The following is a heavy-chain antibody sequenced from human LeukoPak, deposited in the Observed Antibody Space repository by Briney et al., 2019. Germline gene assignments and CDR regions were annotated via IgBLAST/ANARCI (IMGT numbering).Heavy chain of an antibody. CDR1: GGSFSGYY. Sequence: SETLSLTCAAYGGSFSGYYWSWIRQPPGKGLEWIGEINHSGSTNYNPSLKSRVTISVDPSKNQFSLKLSSVTAADTAVYYCARVRYCSSTSCYRFYYYYYYMDVWGKGTTVTVSS. V-gene: IGHV4-34*01. CDR2: INHSGST. D-gene: IGHD2-2*02. CDR3: ARVRYCSSTSCYRFYYYYYYMDV. J-gene: IGHJ6*03.